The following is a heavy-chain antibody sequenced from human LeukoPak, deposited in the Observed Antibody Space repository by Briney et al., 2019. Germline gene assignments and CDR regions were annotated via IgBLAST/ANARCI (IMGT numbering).Heavy chain of an antibody. CDR2: ISSSGSTI. J-gene: IGHJ4*02. CDR3: ARDTPDYYDSSGYLDY. Sequence: GRSLRLSCAASGFTFSSYEMNWVRQAPGKGLEWVSYISSSGSTIYYADSVKGRFTISRDNAKNSLYLQMNSLRAEDTAVYYCARDTPDYYDSSGYLDYWGQGTLVTVSS. D-gene: IGHD3-22*01. CDR1: GFTFSSYE. V-gene: IGHV3-48*03.